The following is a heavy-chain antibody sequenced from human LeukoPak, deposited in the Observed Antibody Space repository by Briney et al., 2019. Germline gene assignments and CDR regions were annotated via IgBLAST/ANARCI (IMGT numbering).Heavy chain of an antibody. J-gene: IGHJ6*02. CDR2: IYYTEDTST. V-gene: IGHV4-59*12. Sequence: KASETLSLTCTVSGGSISGYYWSWIRQPPGKGLEWIGYIYYTEDTSTNYNPSLKSRVTMSVDTSKNQFSLKLSSVTAADTAVYYCARDRVPYYYYGMDVWGQGTTVTVSS. D-gene: IGHD3-10*01. CDR3: ARDRVPYYYYGMDV. CDR1: GGSISGYY.